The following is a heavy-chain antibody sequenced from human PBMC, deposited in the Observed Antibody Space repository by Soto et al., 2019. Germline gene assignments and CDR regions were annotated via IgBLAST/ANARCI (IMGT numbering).Heavy chain of an antibody. V-gene: IGHV3-30*03. Sequence: QVQLVESGGGVVQPGRSLRLSCAASGLTFSSSAMHWVRQAPGKGLEWVALISYDGSNKYYVDSVKGRFTISRDNPKNTLDLQMNSLREEDTAVYYCAAETKSYFYGMDVWGQGTTVTVSS. CDR2: ISYDGSNK. CDR3: AAETKSYFYGMDV. J-gene: IGHJ6*02. CDR1: GLTFSSSA.